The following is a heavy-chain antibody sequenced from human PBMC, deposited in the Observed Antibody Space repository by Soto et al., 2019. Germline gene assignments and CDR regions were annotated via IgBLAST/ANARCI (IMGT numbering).Heavy chain of an antibody. Sequence: QVQLVESGGGVVQPGRSLRLSCAASGFTFSSYGMHWVRQAPGKGLEWVAIIWYDGSNKYYADSVKGRFTISRDNSKSTMYLQMNSLGVEDTAMYYCAAGESLHYRGQGTLVTVSS. CDR3: AAGESLHY. CDR2: IWYDGSNK. D-gene: IGHD3-10*01. V-gene: IGHV3-33*08. CDR1: GFTFSSYG. J-gene: IGHJ4*02.